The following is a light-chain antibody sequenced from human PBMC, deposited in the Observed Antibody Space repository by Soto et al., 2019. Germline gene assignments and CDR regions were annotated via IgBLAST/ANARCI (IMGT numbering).Light chain of an antibody. V-gene: IGLV1-44*01. Sequence: QSVLTQPASVSGSPGQSITISCTGSSSNIGSHNVNWYQQVPGTAPKLLIYSNNQRPSGVPDRFSGSKSGTSASLAISGLQSEDEADYYCAAWDDSLNGYVFGTGTKGTVL. J-gene: IGLJ1*01. CDR1: SSNIGSHN. CDR2: SNN. CDR3: AAWDDSLNGYV.